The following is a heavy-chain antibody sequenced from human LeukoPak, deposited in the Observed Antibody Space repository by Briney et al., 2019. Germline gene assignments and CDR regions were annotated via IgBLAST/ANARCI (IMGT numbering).Heavy chain of an antibody. Sequence: SETLSLTCTLPGGSIRSSSYYWGWIRQPPRKWLEWIVSIYYSGSPYYDTSLKSRVTISVDTSKNQFSLKLSSVTAADTAVYYCARAISASYHSVYYFDYWGQGTLVTVSS. CDR3: ARAISASYHSVYYFDY. D-gene: IGHD3-3*02. V-gene: IGHV4-39*07. J-gene: IGHJ4*02. CDR1: GGSIRSSSYY. CDR2: IYYSGSP.